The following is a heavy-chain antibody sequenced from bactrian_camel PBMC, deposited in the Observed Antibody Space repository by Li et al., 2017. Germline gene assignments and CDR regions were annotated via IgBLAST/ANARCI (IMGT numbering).Heavy chain of an antibody. CDR3: AAAEGSWYGIYKH. J-gene: IGHJ4*01. CDR1: GYTYSSNS. Sequence: HVQLVESGGGSVQAGGSLRLSCSASGYTYSSNSYLGWFRQAPGKERDFVSSIAPDGTTTYTDSVKGRCTISRDNAKNTLYLQMNSLKSEDTALYWCAAAEGSWYGIYKHWGQGTQVTVS. D-gene: IGHD6*01. V-gene: IGHV3S53*01. CDR2: IAPDGTT.